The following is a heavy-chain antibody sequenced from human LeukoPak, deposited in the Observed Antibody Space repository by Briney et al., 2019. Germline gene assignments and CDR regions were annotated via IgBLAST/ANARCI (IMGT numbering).Heavy chain of an antibody. V-gene: IGHV1-69*13. CDR3: AREDFLEWPSGVYDV. CDR1: GDTFSNNA. J-gene: IGHJ3*01. CDR2: IIPILATT. D-gene: IGHD3-3*01. Sequence: SVKVSCKASGDTFSNNAVTWVRQAPGQGLEWMGGIIPILATTNYAQKFQGKVTITADDSTSTAFMEVNSLRSEDTAVYYCAREDFLEWPSGVYDVWGHGTMVTVSS.